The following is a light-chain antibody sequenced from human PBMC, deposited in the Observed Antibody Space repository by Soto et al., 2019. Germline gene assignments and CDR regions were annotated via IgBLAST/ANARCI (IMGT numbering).Light chain of an antibody. CDR2: DAS. Sequence: EIVLTQSPVTLSLSPGERATLSCRASQSVTTFLAWYQQKPGQAPRLLIYDASKRATGIPARFSGSGSGTDVTLTISCLEPEDFAVYYCQQRTNWPLTFGGGTKVEIK. CDR3: QQRTNWPLT. J-gene: IGKJ4*01. CDR1: QSVTTF. V-gene: IGKV3-11*01.